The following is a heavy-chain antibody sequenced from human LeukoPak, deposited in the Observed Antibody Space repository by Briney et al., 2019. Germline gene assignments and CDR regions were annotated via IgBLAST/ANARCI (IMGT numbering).Heavy chain of an antibody. J-gene: IGHJ4*02. CDR3: ARGTPYYSRGYYPDY. V-gene: IGHV1-18*01. CDR1: GYTFTSYG. Sequence: ASVKVSCKASGYTFTSYGISWVRQAPGQGLEWMGWISAYNGNTNYAQKLQGRVTMTTDTSTSTAYMELKSLRSDDTAVYYCARGTPYYSRGYYPDYWGQGTLVTVSS. D-gene: IGHD3-22*01. CDR2: ISAYNGNT.